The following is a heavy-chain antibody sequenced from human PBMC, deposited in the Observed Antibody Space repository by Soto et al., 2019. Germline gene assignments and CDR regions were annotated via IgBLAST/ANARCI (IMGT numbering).Heavy chain of an antibody. J-gene: IGHJ6*02. CDR2: IIPIFGTA. D-gene: IGHD5-12*01. CDR3: ARAIVATRGDYYYGMDV. V-gene: IGHV1-69*01. CDR1: GYTFSSYA. Sequence: KVSCKASGYTFSSYAISWVRQAPGQGLEWMGGIIPIFGTANYAQKFQGRVTITADESTSTAYMELSSLRSEDTAVYYCARAIVATRGDYYYGMDVWGQGTTVTVSS.